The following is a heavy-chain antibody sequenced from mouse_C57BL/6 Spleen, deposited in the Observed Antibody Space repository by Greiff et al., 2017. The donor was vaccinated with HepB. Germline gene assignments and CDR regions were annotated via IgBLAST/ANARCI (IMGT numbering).Heavy chain of an antibody. CDR3: ARSCKLSWFAY. J-gene: IGHJ3*01. CDR1: GYTFTSYW. Sequence: VQLQQPGAELVMPGASVKLSCKASGYTFTSYWMHWVKQRPGQGLEWIGEIDPSDSYTNYNQKFKGKSTLTVDKSSSTAYMQLSSLTSEDSAVYYCARSCKLSWFAYWGQGTLVTVSA. D-gene: IGHD4-1*01. CDR2: IDPSDSYT. V-gene: IGHV1-69*01.